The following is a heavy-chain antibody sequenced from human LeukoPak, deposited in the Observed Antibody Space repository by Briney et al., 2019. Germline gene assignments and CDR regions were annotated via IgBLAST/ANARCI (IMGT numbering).Heavy chain of an antibody. CDR3: ARSPSSCYYPYYYYYYMDA. CDR2: ISSNGGSA. V-gene: IGHV3-64*01. Sequence: GGSLRLACAASGFTLSSYAMHSVRQAPGKGLEYVSAISSNGGSAYYANSVKGTFTISRDNCKNTLYLQMGSLRAEDMAVYYCARSPSSCYYPYYYYYYMDAWGKRATVTVSS. CDR1: GFTLSSYA. J-gene: IGHJ6*03. D-gene: IGHD3-22*01.